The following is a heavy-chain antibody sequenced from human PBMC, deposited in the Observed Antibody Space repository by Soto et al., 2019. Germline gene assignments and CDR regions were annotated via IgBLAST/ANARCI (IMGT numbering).Heavy chain of an antibody. Sequence: GGSLRLSCAASGFTFSSYSMNWVRQTPGKGLEWVSSISSSSSYIYYADSVKGRFTISRDNAKNSLYLQMNSLRAEDTAVYYCARDAATLIGYCSSTSCPVDYWGQGTLVTVSS. CDR2: ISSSSSYI. CDR3: ARDAATLIGYCSSTSCPVDY. J-gene: IGHJ4*02. D-gene: IGHD2-2*01. CDR1: GFTFSSYS. V-gene: IGHV3-21*01.